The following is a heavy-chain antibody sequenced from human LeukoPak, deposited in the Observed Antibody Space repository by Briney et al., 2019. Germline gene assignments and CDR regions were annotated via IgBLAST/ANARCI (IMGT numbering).Heavy chain of an antibody. J-gene: IGHJ4*02. V-gene: IGHV3-30*02. CDR2: IRYDGSNK. D-gene: IGHD3-10*01. CDR3: ARASNGFGELFAFDY. CDR1: GFTFSSYG. Sequence: GGSLRLSCAASGFTFSSYGMHWVRQAPGKGLEWVAFIRYDGSNKYYADSVKGRFTISRDNSKNTLYLQMNSLRAEDTAVYYCARASNGFGELFAFDYWGQGTLVTVSS.